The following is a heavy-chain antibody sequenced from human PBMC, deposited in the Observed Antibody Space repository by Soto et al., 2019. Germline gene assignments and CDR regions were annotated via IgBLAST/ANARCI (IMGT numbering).Heavy chain of an antibody. CDR2: ISSSSSYT. J-gene: IGHJ6*02. CDR1: GFTFSDYY. V-gene: IGHV3-11*06. D-gene: IGHD3-16*02. Sequence: TGVPLRLSCAASGFTFSDYYMSCIRQAPGKGLEWVSYISSSSSYTNYADSVKGRFTISRDNAKNSLYLQMNSLRAEDTAVYYCARDRSDDYVWGSYREEINYYGMDVWGQGTTVTVSS. CDR3: ARDRSDDYVWGSYREEINYYGMDV.